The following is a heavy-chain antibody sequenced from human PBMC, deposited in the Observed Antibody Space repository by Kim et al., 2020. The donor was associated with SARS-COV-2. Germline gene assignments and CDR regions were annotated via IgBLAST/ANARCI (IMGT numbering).Heavy chain of an antibody. CDR3: ARGGEAAAN. J-gene: IGHJ4*02. V-gene: IGHV3-30*01. Sequence: SNKYYADSVKGRFTISRDNSKNTLDLQMKRRRAEDTAVYYCARGGEAAANWGQGTLVTVSS. CDR2: SNK. D-gene: IGHD6-25*01.